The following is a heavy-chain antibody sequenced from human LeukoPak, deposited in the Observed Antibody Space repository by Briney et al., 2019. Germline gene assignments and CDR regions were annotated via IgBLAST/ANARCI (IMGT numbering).Heavy chain of an antibody. J-gene: IGHJ3*02. CDR3: ARFSSVMDYYDSSGYRDAFDI. CDR1: GGSFDGYY. D-gene: IGHD3-22*01. CDR2: IVYSGST. Sequence: PSETLSLTCAVFGGSFDGYYWTWIRQSPEKGLEWIGEIVYSGSTNYNPSLKSRVIISADTSKVQFSLTLSSVTAADTAVYYCARFSSVMDYYDSSGYRDAFDIWGQGTMVTVSS. V-gene: IGHV4-34*12.